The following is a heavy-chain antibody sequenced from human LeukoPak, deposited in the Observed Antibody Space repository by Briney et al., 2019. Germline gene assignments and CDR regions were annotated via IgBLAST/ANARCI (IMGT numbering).Heavy chain of an antibody. CDR3: AREDYYDSSGYSPYYYYGMDV. V-gene: IGHV1-3*01. D-gene: IGHD3-22*01. Sequence: ASVKVSCKASGYTFTSYAMHWVRQAPGQRLEWMGWINAGNGNTKYSQKFQGRVTITRDTSASTAYVELSSLRSEDTAVYYCAREDYYDSSGYSPYYYYGMDVWGQGTTVTVSS. J-gene: IGHJ6*02. CDR1: GYTFTSYA. CDR2: INAGNGNT.